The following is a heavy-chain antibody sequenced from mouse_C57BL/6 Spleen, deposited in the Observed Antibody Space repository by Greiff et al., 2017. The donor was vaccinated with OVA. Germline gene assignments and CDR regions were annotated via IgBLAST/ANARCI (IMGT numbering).Heavy chain of an antibody. CDR2: INPSSGYT. CDR1: GYTFTSYT. J-gene: IGHJ4*01. Sequence: VQLQQSGAELVRPGASVKMSCKASGYTFTSYTMHWVKQRPGQGLEWIGYINPSSGYTKYNQKFKDKATLTADKSSSTAYMQLSSLTSEDSAVDYCARMSEIYDGNYEYAMDYWGQGTSVTVSS. CDR3: ARMSEIYDGNYEYAMDY. D-gene: IGHD2-1*01. V-gene: IGHV1-4*01.